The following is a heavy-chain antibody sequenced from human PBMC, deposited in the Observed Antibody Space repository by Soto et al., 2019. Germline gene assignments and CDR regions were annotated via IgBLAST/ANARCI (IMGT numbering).Heavy chain of an antibody. Sequence: QVHLQESGPGLVAPSGTLSLTCTLSGGSVRAPDWWNWVRQSPDKGLEWIAEVHISGHSNYNPSLRSGFGVSIDSSKNQFYLNLNSVTAADTAFYYCARVPQGFSANNCYSAPGGKGTQATIPP. CDR2: VHISGHS. D-gene: IGHD2-15*01. CDR3: ARVPQGFSANNCYSAP. CDR1: GGSVRAPDW. V-gene: IGHV4-4*02. J-gene: IGHJ1*01.